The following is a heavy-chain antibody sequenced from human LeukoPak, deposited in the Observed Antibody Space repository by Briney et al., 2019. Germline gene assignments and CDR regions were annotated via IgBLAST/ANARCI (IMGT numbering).Heavy chain of an antibody. CDR1: GFTFSSYE. V-gene: IGHV3-48*03. Sequence: QPGGSLRLSCAASGFTFSSYEMNWVRQAPGKGLEWVSYISSSGSTIYYAGSVKGRFAISRDNAKNSLYLQMNSLRAEDTAVYYCARDEMGPTPLFDYWGQGTLVTVSS. CDR2: ISSSGSTI. D-gene: IGHD2-8*01. J-gene: IGHJ4*02. CDR3: ARDEMGPTPLFDY.